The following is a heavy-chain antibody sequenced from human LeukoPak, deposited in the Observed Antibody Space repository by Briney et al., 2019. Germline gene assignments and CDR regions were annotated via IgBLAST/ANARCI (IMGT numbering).Heavy chain of an antibody. D-gene: IGHD6-19*01. CDR2: ISTSNTYI. J-gene: IGHJ4*02. Sequence: GGSLRLSCAASGFTFSFYTMTWVRQVPGKGLEWVSSISTSNTYIYYADSVKGRFTISRDNAKKSVYLQMNSLRAEDTAVYYCARDGIMTNSAWDFDYWGQGTLVTVSS. CDR3: ARDGIMTNSAWDFDY. V-gene: IGHV3-21*01. CDR1: GFTFSFYT.